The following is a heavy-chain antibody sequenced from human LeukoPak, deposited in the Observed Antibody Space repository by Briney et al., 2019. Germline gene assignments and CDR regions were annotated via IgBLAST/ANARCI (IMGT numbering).Heavy chain of an antibody. Sequence: GGSLRLSCAASGSTFSSYWMHWVRQVPGKGLVWVSRINSDGSSTNYADSVKGRFTISRDNAKNTLYLQMNSLRADDTAVYYCARVTARRGGSYKPYDAFDIWGQGTMVTVSS. J-gene: IGHJ3*02. CDR2: INSDGSST. CDR1: GSTFSSYW. V-gene: IGHV3-74*01. CDR3: ARVTARRGGSYKPYDAFDI. D-gene: IGHD1-26*01.